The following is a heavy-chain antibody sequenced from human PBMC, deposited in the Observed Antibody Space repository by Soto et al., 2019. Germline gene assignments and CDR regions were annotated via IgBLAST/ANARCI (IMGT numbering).Heavy chain of an antibody. CDR3: ARKEGRGIAARGGWFDP. V-gene: IGHV4-59*08. CDR2: VYYSGST. D-gene: IGHD6-6*01. Sequence: SETLSLTCTVSGGSISSYYWSWIRQPPGKGLEWIGYVYYSGSTNYNPSLKSRVTISVDRSKNQFSLKLSSVTAADTAVYYCARKEGRGIAARGGWFDPWGQGTLVTVSS. J-gene: IGHJ5*02. CDR1: GGSISSYY.